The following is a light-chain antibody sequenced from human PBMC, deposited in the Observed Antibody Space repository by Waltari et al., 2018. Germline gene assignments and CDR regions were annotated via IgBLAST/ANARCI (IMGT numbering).Light chain of an antibody. CDR1: QSVSSY. CDR3: QQRSNWGLT. Sequence: IVLTQSPDTLSLSPGERATLPCRASQSVSSYLVWYQQKPGQAPRLLLSDASNRATGIPARFSGSGSETDFTLTISGLEAEDFAIYYCQQRSNWGLTFGGGTKVEIK. CDR2: DAS. J-gene: IGKJ4*02. V-gene: IGKV3-11*01.